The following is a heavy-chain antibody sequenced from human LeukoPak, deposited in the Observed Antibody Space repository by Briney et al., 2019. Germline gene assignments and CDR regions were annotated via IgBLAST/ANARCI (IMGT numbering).Heavy chain of an antibody. CDR3: ARIPIGYGVNSGGY. CDR1: GFTVSNNY. D-gene: IGHD4/OR15-4a*01. Sequence: GGSLRLSCAASGFTVSNNYMTWVRQAPGKGLEWVSVIHSGGNTYYADAVKGRFTISRDNSKNTLYLQMNSLRVEDTAIYYCARIPIGYGVNSGGYWGQGTLVTVSS. CDR2: IHSGGNT. J-gene: IGHJ4*02. V-gene: IGHV3-53*01.